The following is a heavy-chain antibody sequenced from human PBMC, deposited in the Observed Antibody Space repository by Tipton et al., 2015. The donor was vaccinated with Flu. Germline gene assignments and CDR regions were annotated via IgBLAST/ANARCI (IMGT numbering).Heavy chain of an antibody. V-gene: IGHV4-4*07. CDR1: GFTFSNAW. J-gene: IGHJ3*02. CDR3: ARDLRGYSGYTGGDAFDM. CDR2: ISTSGST. D-gene: IGHD5-12*01. Sequence: LRLSCTASGFTFSNAWMTWVRQAPGKGLEWVGRISTSGSTNYNASLESRVTMSRDTSKNHFSLRLSSATAADTALYYCARDLRGYSGYTGGDAFDMWGQGIMVTVSS.